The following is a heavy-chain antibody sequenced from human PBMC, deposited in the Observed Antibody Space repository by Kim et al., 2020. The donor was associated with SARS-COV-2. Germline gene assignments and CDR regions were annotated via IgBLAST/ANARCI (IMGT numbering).Heavy chain of an antibody. D-gene: IGHD3-3*01. J-gene: IGHJ6*02. Sequence: SRVTISVDTSKNQFSLKLSSVTAADTAVYYCARDYVGITIFGVVTSHGMDVWGQGTTVTVSS. CDR3: ARDYVGITIFGVVTSHGMDV. V-gene: IGHV4-39*07.